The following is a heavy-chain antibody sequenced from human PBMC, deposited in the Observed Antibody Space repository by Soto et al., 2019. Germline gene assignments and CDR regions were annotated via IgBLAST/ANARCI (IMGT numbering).Heavy chain of an antibody. Sequence: GGSLRLSCAASGFTFDDYTMHWVRQAPGKGLEWVSLISWDGGSTYYADSVKGRFTISRDNSKNSLYLQMNSLRTEDTALYYCAKDFAGEGGSYGYYYYYGMDVWGQGTTVTVSS. D-gene: IGHD1-26*01. V-gene: IGHV3-43*01. CDR3: AKDFAGEGGSYGYYYYYGMDV. CDR1: GFTFDDYT. CDR2: ISWDGGST. J-gene: IGHJ6*02.